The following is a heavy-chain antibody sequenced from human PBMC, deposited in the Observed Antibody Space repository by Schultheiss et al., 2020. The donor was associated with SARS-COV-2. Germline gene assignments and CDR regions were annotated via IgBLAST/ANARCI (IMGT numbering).Heavy chain of an antibody. D-gene: IGHD5-24*01. CDR1: GGTFSSYA. Sequence: SVKVSCKASGGTFSSYAISWVRQAPGQGLEWMGGIIPIFGTANYAQKFQGRVTITADESTSTAYMELRSLTSDDTAIYYCATDTLQSGDWGQGTLVTVS. J-gene: IGHJ4*02. CDR3: ATDTLQSGD. V-gene: IGHV1-69*13. CDR2: IIPIFGTA.